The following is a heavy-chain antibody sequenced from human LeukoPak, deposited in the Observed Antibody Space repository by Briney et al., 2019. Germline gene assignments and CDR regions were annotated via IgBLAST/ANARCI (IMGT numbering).Heavy chain of an antibody. Sequence: GESLKISCKGSGYSFSSYWIGWVRQMPGKGLEWMGIIYPGDSNTRYSPSFQGQVTISADKSISTAYLQWSSLKASDAAMYYCGRFLYASGKSFDLWGQGTLVTVSS. CDR1: GYSFSSYW. J-gene: IGHJ4*02. V-gene: IGHV5-51*03. CDR3: GRFLYASGKSFDL. CDR2: IYPGDSNT. D-gene: IGHD3-10*01.